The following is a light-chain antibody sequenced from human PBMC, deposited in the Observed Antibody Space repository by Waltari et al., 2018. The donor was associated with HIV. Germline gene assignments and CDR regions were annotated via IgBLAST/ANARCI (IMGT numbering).Light chain of an antibody. J-gene: IGKJ1*01. Sequence: DIQMTQSPASLSASVGDRVTITCRASQGITNYLAWYQQKPGKVPKLLIYAAGTLQSGVPSRFSGSGSGTDFTLTISSLQPEDVATYCCQNYNSAPRTFGQGTKVEIK. CDR1: QGITNY. CDR3: QNYNSAPRT. CDR2: AAG. V-gene: IGKV1-27*01.